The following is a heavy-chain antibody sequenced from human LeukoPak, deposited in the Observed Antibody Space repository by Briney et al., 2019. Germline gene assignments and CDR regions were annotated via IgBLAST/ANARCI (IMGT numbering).Heavy chain of an antibody. CDR3: ARDPGLYCSSTSCPYFDY. D-gene: IGHD2-2*01. Sequence: ASVKVSCKASGYTFTGYYMHWVRQAPEQGLEWMGWINPNSGGTNYAQKFQGRVTMTRDTSISTAYMELSRLRSDDTAVYYCARDPGLYCSSTSCPYFDYWGQGTLVTVSS. V-gene: IGHV1-2*02. J-gene: IGHJ4*02. CDR2: INPNSGGT. CDR1: GYTFTGYY.